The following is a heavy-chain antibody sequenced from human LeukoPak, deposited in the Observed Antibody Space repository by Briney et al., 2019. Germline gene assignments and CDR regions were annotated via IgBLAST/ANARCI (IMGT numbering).Heavy chain of an antibody. CDR2: IYYSGST. V-gene: IGHV4-59*01. Sequence: SETLSLTCTVSGCSISSYYWSWIRQPPGKGLEWIGYIYYSGSTNYNPSLKSRVTISVDTSKNQFSLKLSSVTAADTAVYYCARVSSGYYYYYGMDVWGQGTTVTVSS. CDR3: ARVSSGYYYYYGMDV. CDR1: GCSISSYY. J-gene: IGHJ6*02. D-gene: IGHD6-19*01.